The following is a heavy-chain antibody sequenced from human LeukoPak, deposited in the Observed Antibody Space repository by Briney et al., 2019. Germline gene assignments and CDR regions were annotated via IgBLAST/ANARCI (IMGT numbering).Heavy chain of an antibody. CDR1: GYTFTSYG. J-gene: IGHJ4*02. CDR2: ISAYNGNT. CDR3: AREGAIVGATGEFDY. D-gene: IGHD1-26*01. V-gene: IGHV1-18*01. Sequence: ASVKVSCKASGYTFTSYGISWVRQAPGQGLEWMGWISAYNGNTNYAQKLQGRVTMTTDTSTSTAYMELRSLRSDDTAVYYCAREGAIVGATGEFDYWGQGTLVTVSS.